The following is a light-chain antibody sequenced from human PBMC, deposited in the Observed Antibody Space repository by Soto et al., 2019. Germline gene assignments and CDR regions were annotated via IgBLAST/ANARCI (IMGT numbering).Light chain of an antibody. CDR2: DAS. CDR1: QDISNY. J-gene: IGKJ3*01. V-gene: IGKV1-33*01. Sequence: DIQMTQSPSSLSASVGDRVTITCQASQDISNYLNWYQQKLGKAPKLLIYDASNLETGVPSRFSGSGSGTDFTLTISSLQPEDSGTYYCQHYDSLPLSFGPGIKVHLK. CDR3: QHYDSLPLS.